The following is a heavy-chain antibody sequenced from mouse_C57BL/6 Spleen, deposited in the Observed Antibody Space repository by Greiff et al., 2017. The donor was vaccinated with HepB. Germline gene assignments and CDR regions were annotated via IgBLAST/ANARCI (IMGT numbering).Heavy chain of an antibody. D-gene: IGHD2-1*01. J-gene: IGHJ3*01. CDR3: ARHGNYVRFAY. CDR2: ISGGGGNT. Sequence: EVKLVESGGGLVKPGGSLKLSCAASGFTFSSYTMSWVRQTPEKRLEWVATISGGGGNTYYPDSVKGRFTISRDNAKNTLYLQMSSLRSEDTALYYCARHGNYVRFAYWGQGTLVTVSA. V-gene: IGHV5-9*01. CDR1: GFTFSSYT.